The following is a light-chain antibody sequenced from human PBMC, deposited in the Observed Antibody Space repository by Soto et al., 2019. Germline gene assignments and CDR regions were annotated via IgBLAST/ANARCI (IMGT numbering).Light chain of an antibody. Sequence: EIVFTQFPGTLSFSPGERATLSCRASQSVSSSYLAWYQQKPGQAPRLLIYGASSRATGIPDRFSGSGSGTDFTLTISRLEPEDFAVYYCQQYGSSPWTFGQGTKVDIK. V-gene: IGKV3-20*01. CDR1: QSVSSSY. J-gene: IGKJ1*01. CDR2: GAS. CDR3: QQYGSSPWT.